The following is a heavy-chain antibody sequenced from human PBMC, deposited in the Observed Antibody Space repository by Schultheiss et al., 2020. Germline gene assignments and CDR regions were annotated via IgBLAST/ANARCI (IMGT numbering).Heavy chain of an antibody. CDR2: INSDGSST. V-gene: IGHV3-74*01. Sequence: GGSLRLSCAASGFTFSSYLMHWVRQAPGKGLVWVSRINSDGSSTSYADSVKGRFTISRDNAKNTVYLQMNSLRAEDTAVYYCARGASIAAAGTDRQTYYYYGMDVWGQGTTVTVSS. CDR3: ARGASIAAAGTDRQTYYYYGMDV. CDR1: GFTFSSYL. D-gene: IGHD6-13*01. J-gene: IGHJ6*02.